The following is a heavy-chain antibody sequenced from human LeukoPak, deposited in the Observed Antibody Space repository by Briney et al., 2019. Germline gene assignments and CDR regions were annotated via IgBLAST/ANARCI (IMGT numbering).Heavy chain of an antibody. D-gene: IGHD5-18*01. Sequence: PSETLSLTCTVSGGSISSYYWSWIRQPPGKGLEWIGYIYTSGSTNYNPSLKSRLTISVDTSKNQFSLKLSSVTAADSAVYYCARQWLWSSKDAFDILGQGTMVTVSS. J-gene: IGHJ3*02. CDR1: GGSISSYY. CDR2: IYTSGST. V-gene: IGHV4-4*09. CDR3: ARQWLWSSKDAFDI.